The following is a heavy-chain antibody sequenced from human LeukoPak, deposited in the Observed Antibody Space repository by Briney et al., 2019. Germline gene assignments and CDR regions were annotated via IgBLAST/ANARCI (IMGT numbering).Heavy chain of an antibody. CDR2: INEDGTEK. Sequence: GGSLRLSCAASGFTFTKYWLTWVRQAPGKGLEWVANINEDGTEKHYVDSVKGRFTISRDNAKNSLYLQMNSLRAEDTAMYYCAKDHSRFTYGGQGTLVTVSS. D-gene: IGHD2-15*01. CDR1: GFTFTKYW. J-gene: IGHJ4*02. V-gene: IGHV3-7*03. CDR3: AKDHSRFTY.